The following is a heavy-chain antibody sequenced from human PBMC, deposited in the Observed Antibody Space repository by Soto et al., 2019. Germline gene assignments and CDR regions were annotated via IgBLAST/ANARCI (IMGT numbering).Heavy chain of an antibody. V-gene: IGHV1-3*01. D-gene: IGHD6-19*01. CDR1: GYTFTGYA. J-gene: IGHJ3*01. Sequence: ASVKVSCKAAGYTFTGYAMHWVRQAPGQRLEWMGWINAGNGNTKYSQKFQGRVTITRDTSASTAYMELSSLRSEDTAVYYCARAVAVPADFDVWGPGTVVTVSS. CDR2: INAGNGNT. CDR3: ARAVAVPADFDV.